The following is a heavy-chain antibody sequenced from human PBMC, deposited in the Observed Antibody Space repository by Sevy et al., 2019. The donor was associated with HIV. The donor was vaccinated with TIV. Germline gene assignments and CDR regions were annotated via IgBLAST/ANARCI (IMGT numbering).Heavy chain of an antibody. Sequence: GGSLRLSCTASGFTFSDYYMSWIRQAPGKGLEWISYISSRDYFIYYADSVKGRFTISRDNAKNSMFLHMSSLRAVDTALYYCARVRYTYGNFFFDYWGQGTLVTVSS. CDR3: ARVRYTYGNFFFDY. CDR1: GFTFSDYY. D-gene: IGHD5-18*01. V-gene: IGHV3-11*01. CDR2: ISSRDYFI. J-gene: IGHJ4*02.